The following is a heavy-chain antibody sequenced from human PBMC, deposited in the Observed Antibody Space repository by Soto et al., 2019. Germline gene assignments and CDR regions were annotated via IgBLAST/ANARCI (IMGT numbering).Heavy chain of an antibody. CDR2: VYYSGST. D-gene: IGHD4-17*01. Sequence: SETLSLTCDVSGGSIDNSHSFWGWVRQPPGRGLEFLGSVYYSGSTYYNPSLKSRVTISVDTSKNQFSLKLSSVTAADTAVYYCASSYGDSMVDYWGQGTLVTVSS. CDR3: ASSYGDSMVDY. CDR1: GGSIDNSHSF. J-gene: IGHJ4*02. V-gene: IGHV4-39*07.